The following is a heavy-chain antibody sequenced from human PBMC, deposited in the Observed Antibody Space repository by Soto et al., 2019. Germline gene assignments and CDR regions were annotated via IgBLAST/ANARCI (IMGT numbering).Heavy chain of an antibody. V-gene: IGHV3-64*01. CDR3: PRGPGYSFDY. J-gene: IGHJ4*02. CDR2: ISSNGGRT. Sequence: EVQLVESGGGLVQPGGSLRLSCAASGFTFSSYAMHWVRQAPGKGLEYVSAISSNGGRTYYANSVKGRFTISRDNSKNTLYLQMGSLRAEDMGVYYCPRGPGYSFDYWGQGTLVTVSS. CDR1: GFTFSSYA.